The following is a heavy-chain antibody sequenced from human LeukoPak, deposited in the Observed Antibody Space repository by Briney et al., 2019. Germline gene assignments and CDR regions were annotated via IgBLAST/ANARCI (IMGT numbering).Heavy chain of an antibody. CDR1: GYTFTSYG. V-gene: IGHV1-18*01. D-gene: IGHD2-8*02. CDR3: ARVTGGYLTPDAFDI. J-gene: IGHJ3*02. Sequence: ASVKVSCKASGYTFTSYGISWVRQAPGQGLEWMGWISAYNGNTNYAQKLQGRVTITADKSTSTAYMELSSLRSEDTAVYYCARVTGGYLTPDAFDIWGQGTMVTVSS. CDR2: ISAYNGNT.